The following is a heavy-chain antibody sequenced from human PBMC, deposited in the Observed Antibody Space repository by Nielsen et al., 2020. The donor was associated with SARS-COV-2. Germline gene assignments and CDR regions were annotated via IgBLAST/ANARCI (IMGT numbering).Heavy chain of an antibody. CDR3: AFGGYTIGGITFGGVIVTGDY. V-gene: IGHV3-23*03. J-gene: IGHJ4*02. CDR2: IYSGGSST. CDR1: GFTFSSYS. Sequence: GESLKISCAASGFTFSSYSMNWVRQAPGKGLEWVSVIYSGGSSTYYADSVKGRFTISRDNSKNTLYLQMNSLRAEDTAVYYCAFGGYTIGGITFGGVIVTGDYWGQGTLVTVSS. D-gene: IGHD3-16*02.